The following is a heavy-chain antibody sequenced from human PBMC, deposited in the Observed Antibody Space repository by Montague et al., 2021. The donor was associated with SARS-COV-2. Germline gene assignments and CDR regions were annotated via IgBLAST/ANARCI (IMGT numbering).Heavy chain of an antibody. CDR1: GDSITNHY. Sequence: SETLSLTCSVSGDSITNHYWSWIRQPAGKGLEWIGRMHFTGKTNFSPFFSSRLTMSSDTSKNQFSLKLTSVTAADTAIYFCARDRFDFGAGRQGTIDFWGQGTLVTVSS. CDR3: ARDRFDFGAGRQGTIDF. V-gene: IGHV4-4*07. CDR2: MHFTGKT. D-gene: IGHD3-10*01. J-gene: IGHJ4*02.